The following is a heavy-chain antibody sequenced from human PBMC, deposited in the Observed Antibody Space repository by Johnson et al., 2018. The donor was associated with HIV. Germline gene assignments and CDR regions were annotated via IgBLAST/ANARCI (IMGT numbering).Heavy chain of an antibody. J-gene: IGHJ3*02. V-gene: IGHV3-30-3*01. Sequence: QMQLVESGGGVVQPGRSLRLSCAASGFTFSSYAMHWVRQAPGKGLEWVAVISYDGSNKYYADSVKGRFTISRDNSKNTLYLQMNSLSAEDTAVYYCASTGYSSGWYWDAFDIWGQGTMVTVSS. CDR1: GFTFSSYA. D-gene: IGHD6-19*01. CDR3: ASTGYSSGWYWDAFDI. CDR2: ISYDGSNK.